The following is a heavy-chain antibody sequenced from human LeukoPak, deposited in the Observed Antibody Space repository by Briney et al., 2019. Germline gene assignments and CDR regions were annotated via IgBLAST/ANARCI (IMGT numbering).Heavy chain of an antibody. CDR3: AREAVISGWSGDMDV. CDR2: IWADGSNQ. J-gene: IGHJ6*02. D-gene: IGHD6-19*01. CDR1: ACTFTTYG. V-gene: IGHV3-33*01. Sequence: PGGSLRLSCTASACTFTTYGFHWVRQAPGKGLEWVALIWADGSNQFSADSVKGRVNMARDNAKNTVYLQVDSLRVDDTAVYFCAREAVISGWSGDMDVWGQGTTVTVSS.